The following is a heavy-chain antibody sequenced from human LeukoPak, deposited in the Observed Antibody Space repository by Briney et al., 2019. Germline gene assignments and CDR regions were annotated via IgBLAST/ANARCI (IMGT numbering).Heavy chain of an antibody. Sequence: SQTLSLTCAISGDSVSSTSAARNWIRQSPSRGLEWLGRTYFRSKWLNQYALSVKSRITVNSDTSRNQFSLQLNSVTPEDAAVYYCARGGNYSFDPWGQGTLVTVSS. V-gene: IGHV6-1*01. CDR2: TYFRSKWLN. CDR3: ARGGNYSFDP. J-gene: IGHJ5*02. D-gene: IGHD1-26*01. CDR1: GDSVSSTSAA.